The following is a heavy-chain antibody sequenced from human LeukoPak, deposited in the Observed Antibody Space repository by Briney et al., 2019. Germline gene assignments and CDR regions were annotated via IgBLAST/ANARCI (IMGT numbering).Heavy chain of an antibody. CDR3: ARDIYGDVRNWFDP. V-gene: IGHV4-4*07. CDR2: IYTSGST. J-gene: IGHJ5*02. Sequence: NPSGTLSLTCTVSGGSISSYYWSWIRQPAGKGLEWIGRIYTSGSTNYNPSLKSRVTMSVDTSKNQFSLKLSSVTAADTAVYYCARDIYGDVRNWFDPWGQGTLVTVSS. D-gene: IGHD4-17*01. CDR1: GGSISSYY.